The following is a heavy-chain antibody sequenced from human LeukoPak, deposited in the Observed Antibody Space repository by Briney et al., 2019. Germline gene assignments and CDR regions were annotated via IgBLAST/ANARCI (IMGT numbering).Heavy chain of an antibody. CDR1: GFTFSNAW. CDR3: TTEGSYFVY. Sequence: GGSLRLSCAASGFTFSNAWMSWGRQAPGEGLEWVGRIKSKTDGGTTDYAAPVKGRFTISRDDSKNTLYLQMNSLKTEDTTVYYFTTEGSYFVYLGQGNLVTGSS. V-gene: IGHV3-15*01. D-gene: IGHD1-26*01. J-gene: IGHJ4*02. CDR2: IKSKTDGGTT.